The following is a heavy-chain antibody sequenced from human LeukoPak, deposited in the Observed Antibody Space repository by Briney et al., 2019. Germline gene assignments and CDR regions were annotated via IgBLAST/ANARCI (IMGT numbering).Heavy chain of an antibody. CDR1: GFTFSTYA. V-gene: IGHV3-30*04. CDR2: ISYDGSNK. D-gene: IGHD3/OR15-3a*01. CDR3: AREDYYFDY. Sequence: PGRSLRLSCAASGFTFSTYAMHWVRQAPGKGLEWVAVISYDGSNKYYADSVKGRFTISRDNSKNTLFLQMNSLRAEDSAVYYCAREDYYFDYWGQGTLATVSS. J-gene: IGHJ4*02.